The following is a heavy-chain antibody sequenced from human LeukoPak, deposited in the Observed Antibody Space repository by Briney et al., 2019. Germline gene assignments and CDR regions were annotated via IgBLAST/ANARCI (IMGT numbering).Heavy chain of an antibody. CDR3: ARAAVTTELDY. D-gene: IGHD4-17*01. V-gene: IGHV3-21*01. CDR1: GFTFSSYA. CDR2: ISSSSYI. Sequence: PGGSLRLSCAASGFTFSSYAMSWVRQAPGKGLEWVSSISSSSYIYYADSVKGRFTISRDNAKNSLYLQMNSLRAEDTAVYYCARAAVTTELDYWGQGTLVTVSS. J-gene: IGHJ4*02.